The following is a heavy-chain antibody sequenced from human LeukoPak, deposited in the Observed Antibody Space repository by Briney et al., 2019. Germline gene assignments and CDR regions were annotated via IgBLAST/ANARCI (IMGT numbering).Heavy chain of an antibody. CDR3: ARVGSGSAFDI. Sequence: SETLSLTCTVSGGSISSYYWSWIRQPPGKGLEWLGYIYYIGSTNYNPSLKSRVTISVDTSKNQFSLKLSSVTAADTAVYYCARVGSGSAFDIWGQGTMVTVSS. CDR2: IYYIGST. V-gene: IGHV4-59*01. D-gene: IGHD2-15*01. CDR1: GGSISSYY. J-gene: IGHJ3*02.